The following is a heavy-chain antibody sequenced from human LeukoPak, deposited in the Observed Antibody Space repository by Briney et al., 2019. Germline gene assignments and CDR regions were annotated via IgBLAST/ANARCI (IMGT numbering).Heavy chain of an antibody. Sequence: SQTPSLTCTVSGGSIISSAYYWSWIRQPPGKGLEWIGYIYYSGSTYYNPSLKSRVTISLDTSKNQFSLKLSSVTAADTAVYYCVRTEVSSGSEDYWGQGTLVTVSS. J-gene: IGHJ4*02. V-gene: IGHV4-30-4*08. CDR3: VRTEVSSGSEDY. CDR2: IYYSGST. D-gene: IGHD6-19*01. CDR1: GGSIISSAYY.